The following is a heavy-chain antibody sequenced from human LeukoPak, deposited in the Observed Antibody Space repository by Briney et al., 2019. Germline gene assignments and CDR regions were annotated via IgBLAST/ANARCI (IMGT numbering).Heavy chain of an antibody. CDR3: ARIPETFYYDSSGHFFDY. D-gene: IGHD3-22*01. Sequence: SETLSLTCTVSGGSISSYYWSWIRQPPGKGLEWIGYIYYSGTTNYNPSLKSRVTISVDTSKNQFSLKLSSVTAADTAVYYCARIPETFYYDSSGHFFDYWGQGTLVTVSS. V-gene: IGHV4-59*01. J-gene: IGHJ4*02. CDR2: IYYSGTT. CDR1: GGSISSYY.